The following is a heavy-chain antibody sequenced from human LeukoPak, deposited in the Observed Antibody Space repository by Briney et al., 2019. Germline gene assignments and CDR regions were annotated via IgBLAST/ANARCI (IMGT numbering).Heavy chain of an antibody. CDR3: AREYGYCSSTSCLYYYYYGMDV. V-gene: IGHV3-33*01. CDR2: IWYDGSNK. J-gene: IGHJ6*02. CDR1: GFTFSSYG. Sequence: PGGSLRLSCAASGFTFSSYGMHWVCQAPGKGLEWVAVIWYDGSNKYYADSVKGRFTISRDNSKNTLYLQMNSLRAEDTAVYYCAREYGYCSSTSCLYYYYYGMDVWGQGTTVTVSS. D-gene: IGHD2-2*03.